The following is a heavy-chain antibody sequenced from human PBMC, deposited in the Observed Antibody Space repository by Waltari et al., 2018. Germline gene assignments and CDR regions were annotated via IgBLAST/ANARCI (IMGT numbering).Heavy chain of an antibody. CDR3: ARVEYSGSYYRIY. CDR1: GGSISSSNW. D-gene: IGHD1-26*01. CDR2: ICHSGST. V-gene: IGHV4-4*02. J-gene: IGHJ4*02. Sequence: QVQLQESRTGLVKPSGTLSLTCAVPGGSISSSNWWCWVRQPPGKGLEWIVEICHSGSTSYNPSLKSRVTISVDKSKNQFSLKLSAVTATDTAVYYCARVEYSGSYYRIYWGQGTLVAVSS.